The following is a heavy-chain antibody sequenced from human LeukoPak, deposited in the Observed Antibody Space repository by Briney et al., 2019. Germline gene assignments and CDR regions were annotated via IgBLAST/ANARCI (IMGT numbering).Heavy chain of an antibody. V-gene: IGHV4-34*01. CDR2: INHSGST. D-gene: IGHD4-17*01. CDR3: AGKMTTVTSSWFDP. Sequence: SETLSLTCAVYGGSFSGYYWSWIRQPPGKGLESIGEINHSGSTNYNPSLKSRVTISVDTSKNQFSLKLSSVTAADTAVYYCAGKMTTVTSSWFDPWGQGTLVTVPS. J-gene: IGHJ5*02. CDR1: GGSFSGYY.